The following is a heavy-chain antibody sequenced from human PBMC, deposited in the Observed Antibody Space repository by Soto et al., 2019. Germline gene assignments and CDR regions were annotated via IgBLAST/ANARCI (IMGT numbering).Heavy chain of an antibody. CDR1: GFSFDDYS. Sequence: EVQLVESGGDLVQPGRSLRLSCAASGFSFDDYSMHWVRQGPEKGLEWVSGITSNSGTIRYADSVKGRFTISRDNVKNSLYLQMNNLRTEDTALYYCAKGNWGSPFDTWGQGTMVTVSS. CDR3: AKGNWGSPFDT. CDR2: ITSNSGTI. V-gene: IGHV3-9*01. J-gene: IGHJ3*02. D-gene: IGHD7-27*01.